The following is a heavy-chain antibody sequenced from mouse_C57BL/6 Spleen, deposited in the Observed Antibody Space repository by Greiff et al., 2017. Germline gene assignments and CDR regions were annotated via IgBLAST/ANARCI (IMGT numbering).Heavy chain of an antibody. CDR1: GYTFTSYW. Sequence: QVQLQQPGAELVRPGTSVKLSCKASGYTFTSYWMHWVKQRPGQGLEWIGVIDPSDSYTNYNQKFKGKATLTVDTSSSTAYMQLSSLTSEDSAVYYCARYERTAQRFAYWGQGTLVTVSA. D-gene: IGHD3-2*02. CDR3: ARYERTAQRFAY. J-gene: IGHJ3*01. V-gene: IGHV1-59*01. CDR2: IDPSDSYT.